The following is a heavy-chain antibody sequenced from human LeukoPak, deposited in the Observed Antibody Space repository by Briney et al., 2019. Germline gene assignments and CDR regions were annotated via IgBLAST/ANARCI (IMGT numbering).Heavy chain of an antibody. CDR3: ATPALGRRLYYYDY. V-gene: IGHV3-15*01. CDR2: IRTKSDGETV. J-gene: IGHJ4*02. CDR1: GFTFSSYA. D-gene: IGHD3-16*01. Sequence: PGGSLRLSCAASGFTFSSYAMSWVRQAPGKSLEWVGRIRTKSDGETVDYAAPVKGRFTISRDDSKNTLFLQMNSLKTEDTAVYYCATPALGRRLYYYDYWGQGTLVTVSP.